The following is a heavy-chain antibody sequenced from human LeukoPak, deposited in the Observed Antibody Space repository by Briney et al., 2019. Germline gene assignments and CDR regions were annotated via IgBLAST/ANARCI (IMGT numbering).Heavy chain of an antibody. CDR2: IYDSGST. Sequence: PSEILSLTCTVPGDSISSYYWSWIRQPPGKGLEWIGYIYDSGSTNYNPSLKSRVTISLDTSKNQFSLKLRSVTAADTALYYCARGNPVATTGTKGGWFDPWGQGTLVTVSS. D-gene: IGHD1-1*01. J-gene: IGHJ5*02. CDR1: GDSISSYY. CDR3: ARGNPVATTGTKGGWFDP. V-gene: IGHV4-59*01.